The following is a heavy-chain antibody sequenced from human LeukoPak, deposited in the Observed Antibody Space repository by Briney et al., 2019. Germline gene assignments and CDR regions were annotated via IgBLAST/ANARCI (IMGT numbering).Heavy chain of an antibody. D-gene: IGHD3-9*01. CDR3: ARGGELRYFDWLLSGAFDI. V-gene: IGHV1-2*04. CDR2: INPNSGGT. J-gene: IGHJ3*02. Sequence: ASVKVSCKASGYTFTGYYMHWVRQAPGQGLEWMGWINPNSGGTNYAQKFQGWVTMTRDTSISTAYMELSRLRSDDTAVYYCARGGELRYFDWLLSGAFDIWGQGTMVTASS. CDR1: GYTFTGYY.